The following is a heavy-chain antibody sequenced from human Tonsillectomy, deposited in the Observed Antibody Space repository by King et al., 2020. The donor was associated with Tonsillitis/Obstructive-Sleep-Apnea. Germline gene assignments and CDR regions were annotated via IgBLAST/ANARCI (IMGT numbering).Heavy chain of an antibody. D-gene: IGHD5-24*01. V-gene: IGHV3-66*01. CDR2: IYSDGGT. CDR3: ARDRREMATNDYFDY. CDR1: GFTVSNSY. J-gene: IGHJ4*02. Sequence: VQLVESGGGLVQPGGSLRLSCVASGFTVSNSYMSWVRQAPGKGLEWVSIIYSDGGTYYADSVKGRFTISRDNLKNTLYLQMNSLRAEDTAVYYCARDRREMATNDYFDYWGQGTLVTVSS.